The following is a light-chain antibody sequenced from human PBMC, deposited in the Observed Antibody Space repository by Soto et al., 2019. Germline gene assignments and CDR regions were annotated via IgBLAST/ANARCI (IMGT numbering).Light chain of an antibody. CDR3: SSFTNTNTGV. CDR1: SSDVGGYNY. V-gene: IGLV2-14*01. Sequence: QSALTQPASVSGSPGQSITISCTGTSSDVGGYNYVSWYQQHPGKAPKLMIYEVSNRPSGVSNRLSDSKSGNTASLTISGIQAEDEADYYCSSFTNTNTGVFGGGTQLTVL. CDR2: EVS. J-gene: IGLJ7*01.